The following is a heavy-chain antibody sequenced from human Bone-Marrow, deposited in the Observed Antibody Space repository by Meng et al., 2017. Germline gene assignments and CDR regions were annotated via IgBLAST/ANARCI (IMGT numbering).Heavy chain of an antibody. J-gene: IGHJ4*02. D-gene: IGHD3-22*01. Sequence: VQLQESGPGLGVPSGTPSLTCAVSGGSISSSNWWSWVRQPPGKGLEWIGEIYHSGSTNYNPSLKSRVTISVDKSKNQFSLKLSSVTAADTAVYYCARDSRTYYYDSSGYTFDYWGEGTLVTVSS. V-gene: IGHV4-4*02. CDR1: GGSISSSNW. CDR3: ARDSRTYYYDSSGYTFDY. CDR2: IYHSGST.